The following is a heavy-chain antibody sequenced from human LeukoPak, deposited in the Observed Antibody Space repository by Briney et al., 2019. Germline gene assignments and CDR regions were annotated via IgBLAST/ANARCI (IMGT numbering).Heavy chain of an antibody. CDR3: GTTRRTFYYYYMDV. Sequence: SETLSLTCAVYGGSFSCYYWSWIRQPPGKGLEWIGEINHSGSTNYNPSLKSRVTISVDTSKNQFSLKLSSVTAADTAVYYCGTTRRTFYYYYMDVWGKGTTVTVSS. CDR1: GGSFSCYY. CDR2: INHSGST. J-gene: IGHJ6*03. V-gene: IGHV4-34*01. D-gene: IGHD1-14*01.